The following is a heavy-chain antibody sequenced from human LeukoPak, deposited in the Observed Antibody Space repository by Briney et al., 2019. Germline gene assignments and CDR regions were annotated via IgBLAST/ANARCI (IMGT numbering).Heavy chain of an antibody. CDR1: GGSFSDYY. J-gene: IGHJ4*02. D-gene: IGHD3-10*01. V-gene: IGHV4-34*01. Sequence: PSETLSLTCAVYGGSFSDYYWTWIRQSPGKALEWIGEINHSGSTTYNPSLKSRVTISVDASKNQSSLKMSSVTATDTAVYYCAREGSYFGSGSPPLEYWSRGTQVTVSS. CDR3: AREGSYFGSGSPPLEY. CDR2: INHSGST.